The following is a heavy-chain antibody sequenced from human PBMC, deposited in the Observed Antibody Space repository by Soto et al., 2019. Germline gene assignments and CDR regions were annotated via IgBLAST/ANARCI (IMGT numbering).Heavy chain of an antibody. CDR2: IIPIFGTA. CDR3: ALDRDYGTNSDAFDI. D-gene: IGHD3-16*01. CDR1: GGTFSSYA. J-gene: IGHJ3*02. Sequence: SVKVSCRASGGTFSSYAISWVRQAPGQGLEWMGGIIPIFGTANYAQKFQGRVTITADKSTSTAYMELSSLRSEDTAVYYCALDRDYGTNSDAFDIWGQRTMVAFSS. V-gene: IGHV1-69*06.